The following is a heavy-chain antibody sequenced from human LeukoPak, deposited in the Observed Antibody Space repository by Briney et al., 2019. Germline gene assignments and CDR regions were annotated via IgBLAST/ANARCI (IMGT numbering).Heavy chain of an antibody. CDR2: ISGSGGST. J-gene: IGHJ4*02. Sequence: PGGSLRLSCAASGFTFSSYAMSWVRQAPGKGLKWVSAISGSGGSTYYADSVKGRFTISRDNSKNTLYLQMNSLRAEYTAVYYCAKAPTRSEGFDYWGQGTLVTVSS. CDR3: AKAPTRSEGFDY. V-gene: IGHV3-23*01. CDR1: GFTFSSYA.